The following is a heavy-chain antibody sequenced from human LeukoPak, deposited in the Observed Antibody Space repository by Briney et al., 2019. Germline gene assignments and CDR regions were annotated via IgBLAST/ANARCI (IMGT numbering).Heavy chain of an antibody. V-gene: IGHV3-21*04. Sequence: PGGSLRLSCAASGFTFSSYSMNWVRQAPGKGLEWVSSISSSSSYIYYADSVKGRFTISRDNAKNSLYLQMNSLRAEDTAVYYCAKVITGTSYFDYWGQGTLVTVSS. CDR1: GFTFSSYS. D-gene: IGHD1-20*01. J-gene: IGHJ4*02. CDR2: ISSSSSYI. CDR3: AKVITGTSYFDY.